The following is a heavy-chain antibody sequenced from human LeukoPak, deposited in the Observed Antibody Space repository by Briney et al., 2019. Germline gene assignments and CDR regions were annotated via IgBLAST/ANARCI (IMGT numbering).Heavy chain of an antibody. CDR3: ARMVGTVTVRYFDL. D-gene: IGHD4-17*01. Sequence: ASVKVSCKASGYTFTGYYMHWVRQAPGQGLEWMGWINPNSGGTNYAQKFQGRVTMTRDTSISTAYMELSRLRSDDTAVYYCARMVGTVTVRYFDLWGRGTLVTVSS. CDR1: GYTFTGYY. CDR2: INPNSGGT. J-gene: IGHJ2*01. V-gene: IGHV1-2*02.